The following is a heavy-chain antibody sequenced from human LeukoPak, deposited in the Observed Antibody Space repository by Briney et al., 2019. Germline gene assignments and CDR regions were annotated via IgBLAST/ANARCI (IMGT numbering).Heavy chain of an antibody. CDR2: IGTSSSYT. Sequence: GGSPRLSCAASGFSFSDYYMTWIRQAPGKGLEWVSYIGTSSSYTNYADSVKGRFTISRDNAKNSPFLQMNSLRAEDTAVYYCARGHYTMDVWGQGTTVTVSS. V-gene: IGHV3-11*06. CDR3: ARGHYTMDV. CDR1: GFSFSDYY. J-gene: IGHJ6*02.